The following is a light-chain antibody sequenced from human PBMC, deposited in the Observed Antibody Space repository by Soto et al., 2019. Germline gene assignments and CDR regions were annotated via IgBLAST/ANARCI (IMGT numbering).Light chain of an antibody. CDR3: QQYGSSPFT. J-gene: IGKJ3*01. Sequence: EIVLTQSPGTLSLTPGERATLSCTASQSVSSSYLAWYQQKPGQAPRLLIYGASSRATGIPDRFSGSASGTDFTLTISRLEPEDFAVYYCQQYGSSPFTFGPGTKVDIK. CDR1: QSVSSSY. V-gene: IGKV3-20*01. CDR2: GAS.